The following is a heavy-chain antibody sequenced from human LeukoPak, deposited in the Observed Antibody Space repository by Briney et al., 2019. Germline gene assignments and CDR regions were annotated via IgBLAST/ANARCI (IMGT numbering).Heavy chain of an antibody. CDR2: INPHSGDT. D-gene: IGHD3-10*01. J-gene: IGHJ5*02. V-gene: IGHV1-2*02. CDR1: GYTFTDYY. CDR3: ATSFRAVNWFDP. Sequence: ASVKVSCKAPGYTFTDYYMHWVRQAPGQGLDWMGWINPHSGDTNYAQKFQGRVTMTRDTSTSTIYMEVSSLRSEDTAVYYCATSFRAVNWFDPWGQGTLVTVSS.